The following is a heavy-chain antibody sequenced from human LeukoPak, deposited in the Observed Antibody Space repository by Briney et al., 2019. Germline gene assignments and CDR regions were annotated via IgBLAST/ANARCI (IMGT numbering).Heavy chain of an antibody. CDR2: INSDGSTT. D-gene: IGHD1-26*01. J-gene: IGHJ4*02. CDR1: GFTFSSYW. V-gene: IGHV3-74*01. CDR3: VRAPISIAGGYYFDY. Sequence: GGSLRLSCAASGFTFSSYWMHWVRQAPGKGLLWVSRINSDGSTTTYADSVKGRFTISRDNAKNTLYLQMNSLRAEDTAVYYCVRAPISIAGGYYFDYWGQGTLATVSS.